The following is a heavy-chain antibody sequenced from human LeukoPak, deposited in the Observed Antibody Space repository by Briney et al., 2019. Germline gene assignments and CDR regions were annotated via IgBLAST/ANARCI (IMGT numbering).Heavy chain of an antibody. CDR2: ISDTGDST. CDR3: AKATGTAWPSLDAFDI. J-gene: IGHJ3*02. Sequence: GGSLRLSCAASGFTLSSYAMSWVRQAPGKGLEWVSAISDTGDSTYYADSVKGRFTISRDNSKNTLYLQMNSLRVDDTAVYYCAKATGTAWPSLDAFDIWAKGQWSPSLQ. CDR1: GFTLSSYA. D-gene: IGHD1-14*01. V-gene: IGHV3-23*01.